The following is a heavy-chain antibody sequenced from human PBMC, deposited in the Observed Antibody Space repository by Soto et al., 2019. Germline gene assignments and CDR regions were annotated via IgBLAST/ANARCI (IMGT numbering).Heavy chain of an antibody. J-gene: IGHJ6*03. CDR2: IYYSGST. Sequence: SETLSLTCTVSGGSLSSYYWTWIRQPPGKGLEWIGYIYYSGSTKYNPSLKSRVTISVDTSNNQFSLKLSSVAAADTAVYYCARQGSNYSLYYYYYMDVWGKGTTVTVSS. D-gene: IGHD4-4*01. CDR3: ARQGSNYSLYYYYYMDV. CDR1: GGSLSSYY. V-gene: IGHV4-59*08.